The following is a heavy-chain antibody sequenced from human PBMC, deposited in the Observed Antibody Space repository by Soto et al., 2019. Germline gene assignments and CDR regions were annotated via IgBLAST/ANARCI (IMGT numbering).Heavy chain of an antibody. D-gene: IGHD2-8*01. Sequence: QVQLQESGPGLVKPSETLSLTCTVSGGSISTYYWSWIRQPPGKGLEWIGYIYYGGSANYNPSLKSRVNISVDRSKKQFSLKLNSVTAADTAVYYCTRGGHCTDGVCSALDYWGQGTLVTVSS. CDR2: IYYGGSA. V-gene: IGHV4-59*08. CDR3: TRGGHCTDGVCSALDY. CDR1: GGSISTYY. J-gene: IGHJ4*02.